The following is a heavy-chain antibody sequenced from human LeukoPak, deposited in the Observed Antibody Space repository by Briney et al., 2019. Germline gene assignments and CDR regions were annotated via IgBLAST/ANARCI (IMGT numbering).Heavy chain of an antibody. Sequence: SETLSLTCTVSGGSISSSNYYWGWIRQPPGKGLEWIGSIYYSGITYYNPSLKSRVTISVDMSKNQFSLILTSVTAADTAVYYCAREEAAVAPGFDYWGQGSLVTVSS. D-gene: IGHD6-13*01. J-gene: IGHJ4*02. CDR3: AREEAAVAPGFDY. CDR2: IYYSGIT. CDR1: GGSISSSNYY. V-gene: IGHV4-39*07.